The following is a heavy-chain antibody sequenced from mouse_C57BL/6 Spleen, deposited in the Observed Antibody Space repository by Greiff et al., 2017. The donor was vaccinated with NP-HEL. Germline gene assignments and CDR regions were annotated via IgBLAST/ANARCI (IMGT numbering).Heavy chain of an antibody. D-gene: IGHD1-1*01. J-gene: IGHJ2*01. CDR1: GYTFTDYH. CDR2: INPKNGGT. Sequence: VQLQQSGPELVKPGASVKISCKASGYTFTDYHMNWVKQSHGKSLEWIGDINPKNGGTSYNQKFKGKATLTVDKSSSTAYMELRSLTSEDSAVYYCASLHYYGSSYDYWGQGTTLTVSS. V-gene: IGHV1-26*01. CDR3: ASLHYYGSSYDY.